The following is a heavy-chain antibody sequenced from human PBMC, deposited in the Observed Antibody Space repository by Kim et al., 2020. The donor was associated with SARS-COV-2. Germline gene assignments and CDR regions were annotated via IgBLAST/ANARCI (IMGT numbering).Heavy chain of an antibody. CDR2: TNHRGTT. V-gene: IGHV4-34*01. J-gene: IGHJ5*02. CDR1: GENFRAYY. CDR3: AKARYFAWLLGRTADNYFGP. D-gene: IGHD3-9*01. Sequence: SETLSLTCAVYGENFRAYYWSWIRQPPGKGLEWIGETNHRGTTNYNPSLRSRVTISVDTSKSQFSLKVSSVTAADTAVYYCAKARYFAWLLGRTADNYFGPWGQGTLVTVSS.